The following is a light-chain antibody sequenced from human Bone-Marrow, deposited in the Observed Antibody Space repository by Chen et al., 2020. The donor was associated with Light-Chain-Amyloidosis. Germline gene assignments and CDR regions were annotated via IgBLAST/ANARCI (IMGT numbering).Light chain of an antibody. V-gene: IGLV3-25*03. CDR1: DLPTKY. CDR3: QSADSSGTYAVI. J-gene: IGLJ2*01. CDR2: RNT. Sequence: SYELTQPPSVSVSPGQTARITCSGDDLPTKYAYWYQQKPGKAPVLVIHRNTERPSGISERFSVSSSGTTATLTLSGVQAEDEADYHCQSADSSGTYAVIFGGGTKLTV.